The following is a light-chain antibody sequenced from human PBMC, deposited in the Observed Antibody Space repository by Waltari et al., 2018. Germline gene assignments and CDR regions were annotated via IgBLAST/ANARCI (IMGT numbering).Light chain of an antibody. CDR1: QCVSRN. CDR3: QQYHSWPPIFT. V-gene: IGKV3-15*01. J-gene: IGKJ3*01. Sequence: EIVMTQSPVTLSVSRGERATLSCRASQCVSRNLAWYQQKPGQAPRLLISGASTRATGIPARFSGSGSRTEFTLTNSSRHSEDIAIYYCQQYHSWPPIFTFGPGTKVDIK. CDR2: GAS.